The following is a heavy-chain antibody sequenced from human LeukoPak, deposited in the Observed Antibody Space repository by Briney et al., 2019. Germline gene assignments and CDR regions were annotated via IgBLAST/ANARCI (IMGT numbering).Heavy chain of an antibody. D-gene: IGHD2-15*01. CDR2: IYYSGST. CDR3: ARGPSVVEPDYWYFDL. Sequence: SETLSLTCTVSGGSISSSSYYWGWIRQPPGKGLEWIGSIYYSGSTYYNPSLKSRVTISVDTSKNQFSLKLSSVTAADTAVYYCARGPSVVEPDYWYFDLWGRGTLVTVSS. V-gene: IGHV4-39*01. J-gene: IGHJ2*01. CDR1: GGSISSSSYY.